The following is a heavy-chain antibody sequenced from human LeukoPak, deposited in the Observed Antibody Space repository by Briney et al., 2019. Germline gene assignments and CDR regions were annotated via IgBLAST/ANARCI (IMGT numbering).Heavy chain of an antibody. J-gene: IGHJ3*02. D-gene: IGHD6-13*01. CDR3: ARGKWKIAASDAFDT. Sequence: GGSLRLSCVASGFTFSTYGMHWVRQAPGKGLEWVAIIWNDGNKKYYTDSVEGRFTISRDNSKNTMYLQMNSLRAEDTAVYYCARGKWKIAASDAFDTWGQGTMVTVSS. V-gene: IGHV3-33*01. CDR2: IWNDGNKK. CDR1: GFTFSTYG.